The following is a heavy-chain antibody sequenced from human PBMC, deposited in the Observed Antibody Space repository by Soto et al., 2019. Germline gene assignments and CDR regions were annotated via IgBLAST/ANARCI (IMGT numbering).Heavy chain of an antibody. V-gene: IGHV3-30*18. CDR1: GFTFSSYG. D-gene: IGHD6-6*01. CDR3: AKDRTRHSSSARGPLNY. CDR2: ISYDGSNK. Sequence: GGSLRLSCAASGFTFSSYGMHWVRQAPGKGLEWVAVISYDGSNKYYADSGKGRFTISRDNSKNTLYLQMNSLRAEDTAVYYCAKDRTRHSSSARGPLNYWGQGTLVTVSS. J-gene: IGHJ4*02.